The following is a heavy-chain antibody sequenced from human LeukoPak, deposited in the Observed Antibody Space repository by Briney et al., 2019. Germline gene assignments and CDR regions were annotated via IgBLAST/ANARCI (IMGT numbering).Heavy chain of an antibody. V-gene: IGHV4-39*07. Sequence: SETLSLTCTVSGGSISSSSYYWGWIRQPPGKGLEWIGSMYYSGSTYYNPSLKSRVTISVDTSKNQYSLKLSSVTAADTAVYYCARSYDTNFDYWGQGTLVTVSS. D-gene: IGHD3-3*01. CDR2: MYYSGST. CDR3: ARSYDTNFDY. CDR1: GGSISSSSYY. J-gene: IGHJ4*02.